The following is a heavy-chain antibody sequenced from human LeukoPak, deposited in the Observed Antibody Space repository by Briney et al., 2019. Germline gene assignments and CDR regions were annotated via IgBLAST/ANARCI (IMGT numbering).Heavy chain of an antibody. CDR1: GYTLTELS. D-gene: IGHD3-9*01. J-gene: IGHJ4*02. CDR2: FDPEDGET. V-gene: IGHV1-24*01. CDR3: ATGGRYFDWLLYRY. Sequence: ASVQVSCKVSGYTLTELSMHWVRQAPGKGLEWMGGFDPEDGETIYAQKFQGRVTMTEDTSTDTAYMELSSLRSEDTAVYYCATGGRYFDWLLYRYWGQGTLVTVSS.